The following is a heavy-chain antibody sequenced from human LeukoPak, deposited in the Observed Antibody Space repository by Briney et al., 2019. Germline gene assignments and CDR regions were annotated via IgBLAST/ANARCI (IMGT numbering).Heavy chain of an antibody. D-gene: IGHD5-12*01. CDR2: IYTSGST. CDR3: ARDYSGYDSDAFDI. Sequence: SETLSLTCTVSGGSISSYYWSWIRQPAGKGLEWIGRIYTSGSTNYNPSLKSRVTMSVDTSKNQFSLELSSVTAADTAVYYCARDYSGYDSDAFDIWGQGTMVTVSS. V-gene: IGHV4-4*07. J-gene: IGHJ3*02. CDR1: GGSISSYY.